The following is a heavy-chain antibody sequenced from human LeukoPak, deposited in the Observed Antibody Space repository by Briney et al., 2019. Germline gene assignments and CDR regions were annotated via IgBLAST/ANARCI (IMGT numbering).Heavy chain of an antibody. Sequence: PSETLSLTCTVSGGSISSYYWSWIRQPPGKGLEWIGYIYYSGSTNYNPSLKSRVTISVDTSKNQFSLKLSSVTAADTAVYYGARGYYCDYCGQGTLITVSS. J-gene: IGHJ4*02. CDR1: GGSISSYY. CDR2: IYYSGST. V-gene: IGHV4-59*01. CDR3: ARGYYCDY.